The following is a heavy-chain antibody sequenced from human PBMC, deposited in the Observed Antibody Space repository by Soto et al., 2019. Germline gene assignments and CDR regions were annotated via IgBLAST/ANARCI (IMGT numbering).Heavy chain of an antibody. Sequence: GVSLRLSCAASRFNFTRYSMNWVRQAPGKGLEWVSSISSTTNYIYYADSMKGRFTVSRDNAKNSVYLEMNSLSAEDTAVYYCARESEDLTSNFDYWGQGTLVTVSS. V-gene: IGHV3-21*01. CDR3: ARESEDLTSNFDY. CDR2: ISSTTNYI. J-gene: IGHJ4*02. CDR1: RFNFTRYS.